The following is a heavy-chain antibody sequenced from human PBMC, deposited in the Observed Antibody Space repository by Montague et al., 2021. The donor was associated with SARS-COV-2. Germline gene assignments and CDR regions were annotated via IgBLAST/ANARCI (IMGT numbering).Heavy chain of an antibody. CDR1: GGSITGYY. J-gene: IGHJ3*02. D-gene: IGHD4-23*01. Sequence: SETRSLTCTVSGGSITGYYWSWLRQSPGKGLEWIAYIYDGGAVNYNPSLGSRVTISTDTSKNQLSLKVNSVTAADTAVDYCVRDHPYGGPRGAYDIWGQGTMVTVSS. V-gene: IGHV4-59*01. CDR3: VRDHPYGGPRGAYDI. CDR2: IYDGGAV.